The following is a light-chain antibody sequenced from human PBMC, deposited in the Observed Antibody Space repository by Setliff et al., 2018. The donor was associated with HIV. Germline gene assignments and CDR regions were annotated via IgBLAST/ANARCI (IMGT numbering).Light chain of an antibody. CDR1: QSILSNSNNKNY. Sequence: DIVMTQSPDSLAVSLGERATINCKSSQSILSNSNNKNYLAWYQQKPGQPPKMLIYWASTRESGVSDRFSGSGSGTDFTLTISSLQAEDVAVYYCQQHYSSPYNVGQGTKVDIK. V-gene: IGKV4-1*01. CDR2: WAS. J-gene: IGKJ2*01. CDR3: QQHYSSPYN.